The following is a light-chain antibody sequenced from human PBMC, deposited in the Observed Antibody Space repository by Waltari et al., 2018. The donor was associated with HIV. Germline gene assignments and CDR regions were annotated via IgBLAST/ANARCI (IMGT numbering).Light chain of an antibody. Sequence: QSLLTQSPSASGTPGQRVNISCFGTSSNIGSRSVNWYQHFPGTPPKLLIFSNTERPSGVPDRFSGSKSGTSAALASSGLHSQDEADYYCSAWDVTLNGLVFGGGTRLSVL. V-gene: IGLV1-44*01. CDR2: SNT. CDR1: SSNIGSRS. J-gene: IGLJ2*01. CDR3: SAWDVTLNGLV.